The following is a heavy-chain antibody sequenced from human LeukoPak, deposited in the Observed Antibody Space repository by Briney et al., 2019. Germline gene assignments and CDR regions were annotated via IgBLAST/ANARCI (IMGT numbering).Heavy chain of an antibody. D-gene: IGHD1-26*01. Sequence: SETLSLTCTVSGVSISNHYWDWIRQPAGKGLEWIGRIYTSGSTSYNPSLKSRDTMSLDTSKNQFSLKLRSVTASDRALYYCARGGWPWDGFHYWGQGRLVTVSS. CDR1: GVSISNHY. J-gene: IGHJ4*02. CDR2: IYTSGST. CDR3: ARGGWPWDGFHY. V-gene: IGHV4-4*07.